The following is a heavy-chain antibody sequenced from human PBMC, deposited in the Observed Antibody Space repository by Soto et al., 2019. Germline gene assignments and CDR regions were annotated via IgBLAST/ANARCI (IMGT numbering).Heavy chain of an antibody. CDR3: ALWPAYNYVNAPDY. J-gene: IGHJ4*02. CDR1: GGTFSSYA. Sequence: QVQLVQSGAEVKKPGSSVKVSCKASGGTFSSYAISWVRQAPGQGLEWMGGIIPIFGTANYAQKFQGRVTXXAXESXSTAYMELSSLRSEDTAVYYCALWPAYNYVNAPDYWGQGTLVTVSS. D-gene: IGHD5-12*01. V-gene: IGHV1-69*12. CDR2: IIPIFGTA.